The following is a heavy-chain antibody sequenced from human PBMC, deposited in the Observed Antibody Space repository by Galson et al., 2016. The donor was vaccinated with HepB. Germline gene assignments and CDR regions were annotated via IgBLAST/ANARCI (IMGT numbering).Heavy chain of an antibody. D-gene: IGHD4-17*01. CDR3: ARRREYGDYVFDH. Sequence: SVKVSCKASGGTISSYGVSWVRQAAGQGLEWVGGIIPTLRSTIYARKFQGRVTITADESTSTVSMELSSLRSEDTAVYYCARRREYGDYVFDHWGQGTLVTVSS. CDR2: IIPTLRST. V-gene: IGHV1-69*13. CDR1: GGTISSYG. J-gene: IGHJ4*02.